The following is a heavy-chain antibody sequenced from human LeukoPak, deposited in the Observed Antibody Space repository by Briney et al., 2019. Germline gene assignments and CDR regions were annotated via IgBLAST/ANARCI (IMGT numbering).Heavy chain of an antibody. CDR1: GFIFNNYA. CDR2: ISWNSGSI. Sequence: GGSLRLSCAGSGFIFNNYAMHWVRQPPGKGLEWVSGISWNSGSIDYADSVKGRFTISRDNAKNSLYLQMNSLRAEDTAVYYCARDYDSSSGGDYWGQGTLVTVSS. CDR3: ARDYDSSSGGDY. J-gene: IGHJ4*02. V-gene: IGHV3-9*01. D-gene: IGHD6-6*01.